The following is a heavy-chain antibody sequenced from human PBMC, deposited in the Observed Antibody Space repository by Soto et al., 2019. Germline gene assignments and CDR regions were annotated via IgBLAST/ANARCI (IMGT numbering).Heavy chain of an antibody. D-gene: IGHD6-19*01. Sequence: QLQLQESGPGLVKPSETLSLTCTVSGGSVSSGSYYWSWIRQPPGKGLEWIGYIYYSGSTNYNPSLKSRVTISVGTSKNQFSLKLSSVTAADTAVYYCARDLPYSTGTFDYWGQGTLVTVSS. J-gene: IGHJ4*02. V-gene: IGHV4-61*01. CDR2: IYYSGST. CDR1: GGSVSSGSYY. CDR3: ARDLPYSTGTFDY.